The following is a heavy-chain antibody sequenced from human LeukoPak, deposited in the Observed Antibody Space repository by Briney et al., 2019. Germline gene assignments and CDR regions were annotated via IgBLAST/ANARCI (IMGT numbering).Heavy chain of an antibody. V-gene: IGHV3-48*02. D-gene: IGHD5-18*01. J-gene: IGHJ4*02. CDR1: GFTFSSYS. CDR2: ISSSRSTI. Sequence: GGSLRLSCAASGFTFSSYSMNWFRQAPGKGREWVSYISSSRSTIYYADSVKGRFTISRDNDKNSLYLQMNSLRDEDTAVYYCARGGGKGYSYGYFDYWGQGTLVTVSS. CDR3: ARGGGKGYSYGYFDY.